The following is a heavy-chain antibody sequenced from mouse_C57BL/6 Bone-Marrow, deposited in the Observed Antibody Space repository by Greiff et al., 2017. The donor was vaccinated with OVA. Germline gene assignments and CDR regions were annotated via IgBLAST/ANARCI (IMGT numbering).Heavy chain of an antibody. CDR1: GYTFTSYW. J-gene: IGHJ2*01. V-gene: IGHV1-50*01. CDR2: IDPSDSYT. D-gene: IGHD2-3*01. Sequence: QVQLKQPGAELVKPGASVKLSCKASGYTFTSYWMQWVKQRPGQGLEWIGEIDPSDSYTNYNQKFKGKATLTVDTSSSTAYMQLSSLTSEDSAVYYCAEGDGYYGVHWGQGTTLTVSS. CDR3: AEGDGYYGVH.